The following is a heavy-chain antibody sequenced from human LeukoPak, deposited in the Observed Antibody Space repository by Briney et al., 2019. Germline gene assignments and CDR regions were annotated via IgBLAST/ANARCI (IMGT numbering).Heavy chain of an antibody. J-gene: IGHJ4*02. Sequence: GGSLRLSCAASGFTFSSYSMNWVRQAPGNGLEWVSSISSSSSYIYYADSVKGRFTISRDNAKNSLYLQMSSLRAEDTAVYYCARDLIAVAGISNDWGQGTLVTVSS. V-gene: IGHV3-21*01. D-gene: IGHD6-19*01. CDR1: GFTFSSYS. CDR2: ISSSSSYI. CDR3: ARDLIAVAGISND.